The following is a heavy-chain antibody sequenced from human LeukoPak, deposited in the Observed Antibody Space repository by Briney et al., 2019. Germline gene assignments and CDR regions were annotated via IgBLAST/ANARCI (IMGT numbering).Heavy chain of an antibody. CDR2: ISGSGNAK. Sequence: VGSLRLSCAASGFSFSSYSMNWVRQAPGKGLEWVSYISGSGNAKHYTDSVKGRFTISRDNAKNALYLQMNSLRAEDTAVYFCARDYVYAFDYWGQGTLVTVSS. CDR3: ARDYVYAFDY. CDR1: GFSFSSYS. J-gene: IGHJ4*02. V-gene: IGHV3-48*01. D-gene: IGHD2/OR15-2a*01.